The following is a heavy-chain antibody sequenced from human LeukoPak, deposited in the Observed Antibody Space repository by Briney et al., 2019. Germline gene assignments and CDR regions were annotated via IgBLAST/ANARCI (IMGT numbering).Heavy chain of an antibody. V-gene: IGHV4-39*07. CDR2: IYYSGST. CDR3: ARGFEYYYGSGSYGTAFDY. D-gene: IGHD3-10*01. CDR1: GGSISSNSYY. J-gene: IGHJ4*02. Sequence: SETLSLTCAVSGGSISSNSYYWGWIRQPPGKGLEWIGSIYYSGSTNYNPSLKSRVTISVDTSKNQFSLKLSSVTAADTAVYYCARGFEYYYGSGSYGTAFDYWGQGTLVTVSS.